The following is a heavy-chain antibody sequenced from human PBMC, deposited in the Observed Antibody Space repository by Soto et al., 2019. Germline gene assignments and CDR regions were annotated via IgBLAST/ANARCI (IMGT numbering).Heavy chain of an antibody. D-gene: IGHD2-15*01. CDR1: CGSFSGYY. CDR2: INHSGST. Sequence: SETLSLTCAVYCGSFSGYYWSWIRQPPGKGLEWIGEINHSGSTNYNPSLKSRVTISVDTSKNQFSLKLSSVTAADTAVYYCARGGGRGPVGVAATSNWFDPWGQGTLVTVSS. J-gene: IGHJ5*02. V-gene: IGHV4-34*01. CDR3: ARGGGRGPVGVAATSNWFDP.